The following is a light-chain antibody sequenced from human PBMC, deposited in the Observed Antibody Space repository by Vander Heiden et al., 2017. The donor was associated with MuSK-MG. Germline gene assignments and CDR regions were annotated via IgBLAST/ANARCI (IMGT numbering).Light chain of an antibody. CDR2: DAS. CDR1: QSVSSY. Sequence: EIVLTPSPATLSLSPGERATLSCRASQSVSSYLAWYQQKPGQAPRLLIYDASNRATGIPARFSGSGSGTDFTLTISSLEPEDFAVYYCQQQETFGQGTKVEIK. CDR3: QQQET. J-gene: IGKJ1*01. V-gene: IGKV3-11*01.